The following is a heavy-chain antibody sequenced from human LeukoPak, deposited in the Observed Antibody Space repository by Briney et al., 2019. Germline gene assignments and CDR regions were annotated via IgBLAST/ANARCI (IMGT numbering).Heavy chain of an antibody. D-gene: IGHD6-13*01. V-gene: IGHV3-7*01. CDR3: ARDSRTAAVDQLDY. CDR2: MNIDGSEK. J-gene: IGHJ4*02. Sequence: PGGSLRLSCAASGFTFSNYWMGWVRQAPGKRPEWVANMNIDGSEKYYADSVKGRFSISRDNARNSVYLQMASLRVEDTAVYYCARDSRTAAVDQLDYWGQGTLVTVSP. CDR1: GFTFSNYW.